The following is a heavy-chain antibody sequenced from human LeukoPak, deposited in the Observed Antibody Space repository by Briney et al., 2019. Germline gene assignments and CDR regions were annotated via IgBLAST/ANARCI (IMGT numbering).Heavy chain of an antibody. Sequence: SETLSLTCIVSGGSISSISSNNYHWGWIRQPPGKGLEWIGSIYYSGSTYYNPSLKSRVTISVDTSKNQFSLKLSSATAADTALYYCAREMGVVTAHGIDVWGQGTTVTVSS. CDR1: GGSISSISSNNYH. J-gene: IGHJ6*02. D-gene: IGHD4-23*01. CDR3: AREMGVVTAHGIDV. V-gene: IGHV4-39*02. CDR2: IYYSGST.